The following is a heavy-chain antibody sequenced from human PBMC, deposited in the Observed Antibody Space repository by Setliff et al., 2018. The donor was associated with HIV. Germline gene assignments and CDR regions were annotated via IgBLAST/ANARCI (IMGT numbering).Heavy chain of an antibody. CDR1: GGSISGSYYY. Sequence: NPSETLSLTCTVSGGSISGSYYYWGWIRQPPGKGLEWIGSIYYTGSTFSNPSLKSRVTISGDTTRSQFSLKLDSVTAADTALYYCARRSLNSTPDAFGIWGQGTMVTVSS. V-gene: IGHV4-39*01. J-gene: IGHJ3*02. CDR2: IYYTGST. D-gene: IGHD1-26*01. CDR3: ARRSLNSTPDAFGI.